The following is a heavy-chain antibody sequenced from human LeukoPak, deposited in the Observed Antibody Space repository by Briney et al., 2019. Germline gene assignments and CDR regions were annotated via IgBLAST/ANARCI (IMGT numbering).Heavy chain of an antibody. V-gene: IGHV3-23*01. CDR3: VKDGRTSAPH. CDR2: ITNSGGP. J-gene: IGHJ4*02. CDR1: GFMFSKYA. Sequence: PGGSLRLSCAASGFMFSKYAMSWVRQAPGKGLEWVSGITNSGGPSSADSVKGRFTISRDNAQSTVSLQMSSLRAEDTAVYFCVKDGRTSAPHWGQGTQVTVSS. D-gene: IGHD1-14*01.